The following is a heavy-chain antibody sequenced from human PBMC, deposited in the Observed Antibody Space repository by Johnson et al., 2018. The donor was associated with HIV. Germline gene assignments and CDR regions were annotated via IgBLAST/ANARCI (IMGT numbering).Heavy chain of an antibody. J-gene: IGHJ3*02. CDR3: TTVRNIVATITFDI. Sequence: QVQLVESGGGVVQPGRSLRLSCAVSGFTFSNYGMHWVRRAPGKGLEWVAGMWYDGSKKNYGDSVRGRFTISRDDSKYTLYLQMSSLKTEDTAVYYCTTVRNIVATITFDIWGQGTMVTVSS. V-gene: IGHV3-33*01. CDR2: MWYDGSKK. D-gene: IGHD5-12*01. CDR1: GFTFSNYG.